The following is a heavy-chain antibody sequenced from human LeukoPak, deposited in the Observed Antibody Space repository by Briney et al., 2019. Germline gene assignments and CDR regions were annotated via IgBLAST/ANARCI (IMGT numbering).Heavy chain of an antibody. CDR2: ISSSSSYI. D-gene: IGHD2-2*01. J-gene: IGHJ4*02. CDR1: GFTFSSYS. V-gene: IGHV3-21*01. Sequence: PGGSLRLSCAASGFTFSSYSMNWVRQAPGKGLEWVSSISSSSSYIYYADSVKGRFTISRESAKNSLYMQVNSLRADDAAIYYCARDQRLLGYCSSTGCYPLYFANWGQGTLVTVSS. CDR3: ARDQRLLGYCSSTGCYPLYFAN.